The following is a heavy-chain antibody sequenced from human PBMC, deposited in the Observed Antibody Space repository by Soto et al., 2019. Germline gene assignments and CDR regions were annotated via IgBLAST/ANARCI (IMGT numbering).Heavy chain of an antibody. CDR1: GFTFSDYY. D-gene: IGHD5-18*01. J-gene: IGHJ4*02. V-gene: IGHV3-11*06. Sequence: LRLSCEGSGFTFSDYYISWIRQAPGKGLEWISYSSNSGTFSRYADSVKGRFSISRDNTKNLLYLQMNSLRAEDTAVFYCGRGGSDSPMAPGYWGQGTLVTVSS. CDR3: GRGGSDSPMAPGY. CDR2: SSNSGTFS.